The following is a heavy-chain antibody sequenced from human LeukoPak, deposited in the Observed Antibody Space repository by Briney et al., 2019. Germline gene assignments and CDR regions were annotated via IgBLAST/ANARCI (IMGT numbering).Heavy chain of an antibody. J-gene: IGHJ6*03. CDR3: ARGAPYYDILFKRYYYYMDV. Sequence: SETLSLTCAVYGGSFSGYYWSWIRQPPGKGLEWIGEINHSGSTNYNPSLKSRVTISVDTSKNQFSLKLSSVTAADTAVYYCARGAPYYDILFKRYYYYMDVWGKGTTVTVSS. D-gene: IGHD3-9*01. CDR1: GGSFSGYY. V-gene: IGHV4-34*01. CDR2: INHSGST.